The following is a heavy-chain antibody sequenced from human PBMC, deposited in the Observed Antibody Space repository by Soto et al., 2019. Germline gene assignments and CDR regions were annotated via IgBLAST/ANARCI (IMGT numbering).Heavy chain of an antibody. CDR2: ISGSGGST. V-gene: IGHV3-23*01. CDR1: GFTFSSYA. D-gene: IGHD1-26*01. Sequence: ESGGGLVQPGGSLRLSCAASGFTFSSYAMSWVRQAPGKGLEWVSAISGSGGSTYYADSVKGRFTISRDNSKNSLSLQMSSLRAEDTAVYYCARLPYSGRYSDWYFDLWGRSTLVTVSS. CDR3: ARLPYSGRYSDWYFDL. J-gene: IGHJ2*01.